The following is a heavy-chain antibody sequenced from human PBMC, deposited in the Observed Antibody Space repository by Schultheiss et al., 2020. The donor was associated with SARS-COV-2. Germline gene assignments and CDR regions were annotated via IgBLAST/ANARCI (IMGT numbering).Heavy chain of an antibody. CDR1: GGTFSSYA. CDR2: ISAYNGNT. CDR3: ARVMGSRDKFDY. V-gene: IGHV1-18*01. Sequence: ALVKVSCKASGGTFSSYAISWVRQAPGQGLEWMGWISAYNGNTNYAQKLQGRVTMTTDTSTSTAYMELRSLRSEDTAVYYCARVMGSRDKFDYWGQGTLVTVSS. J-gene: IGHJ4*02. D-gene: IGHD6-13*01.